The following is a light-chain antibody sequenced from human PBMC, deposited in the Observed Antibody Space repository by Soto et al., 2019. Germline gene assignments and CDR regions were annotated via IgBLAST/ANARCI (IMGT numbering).Light chain of an antibody. CDR1: SSDVVGYNY. V-gene: IGLV2-14*01. CDR2: EVS. J-gene: IGLJ1*01. Sequence: QSALTQPASVSGAPGQSITISCTGTSSDVVGYNYVSWYQQHPGEAPKLMIYEVSNRASGVSNRFSGSKSGNTASLTISGLRAEDEADYYCSSYTSTRPYVFGSGTKLTVL. CDR3: SSYTSTRPYV.